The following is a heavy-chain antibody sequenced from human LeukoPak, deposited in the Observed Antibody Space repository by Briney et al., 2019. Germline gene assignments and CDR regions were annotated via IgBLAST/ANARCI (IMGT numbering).Heavy chain of an antibody. CDR2: MSGSGGST. Sequence: PGGSLRLSCAASGFTFSIYGMSWVRQAPGRGLEWVSAMSGSGGSTYYADSVKGRFTISRDNSKDTLYLEMNSLRAEDTGLYYCAQSWSGYLDHWAQGTLDTVSS. J-gene: IGHJ4*02. CDR3: AQSWSGYLDH. V-gene: IGHV3-23*01. CDR1: GFTFSIYG. D-gene: IGHD3-3*01.